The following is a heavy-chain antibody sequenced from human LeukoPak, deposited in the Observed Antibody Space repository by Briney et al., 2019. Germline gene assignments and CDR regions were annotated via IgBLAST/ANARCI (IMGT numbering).Heavy chain of an antibody. CDR3: ASSLLGSSGWPESASFHH. J-gene: IGHJ1*01. V-gene: IGHV4-59*01. CDR2: IYYSGST. CDR1: GGSISSYY. D-gene: IGHD6-19*01. Sequence: SETLSLTCTVAGGSISSYYWSWIRQPPGKGREGIGYIYYSGSTNYNPSLKRRVTIAVDTSKDQFSLKLTSVTAADTAVYYCASSLLGSSGWPESASFHHWGQGTLVTVSS.